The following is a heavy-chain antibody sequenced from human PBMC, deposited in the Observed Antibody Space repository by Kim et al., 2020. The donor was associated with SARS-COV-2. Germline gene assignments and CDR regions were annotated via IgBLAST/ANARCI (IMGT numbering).Heavy chain of an antibody. J-gene: IGHJ5*02. V-gene: IGHV1-24*01. Sequence: ASVKVSCKVSGYTLTELSRHWVRQAPGKGLEWMGGFDPEDGETIYAQKFQGRVTMTEDTSTDTAYMELSSLRSEDTAVYYCATAPPYDYDSSGYYPNWFDPWGQGTLVTVSS. D-gene: IGHD3-22*01. CDR3: ATAPPYDYDSSGYYPNWFDP. CDR1: GYTLTELS. CDR2: FDPEDGET.